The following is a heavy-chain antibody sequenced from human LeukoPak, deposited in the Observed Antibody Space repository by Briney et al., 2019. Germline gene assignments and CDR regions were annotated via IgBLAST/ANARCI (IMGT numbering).Heavy chain of an antibody. CDR3: ARDYYDSSGYFDHFDY. CDR2: ISSSGTTI. J-gene: IGHJ4*02. D-gene: IGHD3-22*01. V-gene: IGHV3-11*01. Sequence: GSLRLSCAASAFTFCDYYMSWIRQAPGQGLEWVLYISSSGTTIYYADSVKGRFTISRDNAKNSLYLQMNSLRAEDTAVYYCARDYYDSSGYFDHFDYWGQGTLVTVSS. CDR1: AFTFCDYY.